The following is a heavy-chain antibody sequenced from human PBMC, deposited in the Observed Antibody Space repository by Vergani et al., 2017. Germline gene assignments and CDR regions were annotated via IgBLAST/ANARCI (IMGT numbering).Heavy chain of an antibody. CDR3: AREGCSSTSCYSWYFDL. J-gene: IGHJ2*01. D-gene: IGHD2-2*01. CDR1: GFTFSSYD. V-gene: IGHV3-13*01. CDR2: IGTAGDT. Sequence: EVQLVESGGGLVQPGGSLRLSCAASGFTFSSYDMHWVRQATGKGLEWVSAIGTAGDTYYPGSVKGRFTISRENAKNSLYLLMNSLRAGDTAVYYCAREGCSSTSCYSWYFDLWGRGTLVTVSS.